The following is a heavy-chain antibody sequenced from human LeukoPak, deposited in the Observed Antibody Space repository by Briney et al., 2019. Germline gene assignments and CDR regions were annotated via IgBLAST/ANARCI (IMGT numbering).Heavy chain of an antibody. D-gene: IGHD6-19*01. Sequence: GGSLRLSCAASGFTFSSYAMSWVRQAPGKGLEWVSAISGSGGSTYYADSVKARFTISRDNSKNTPYLQMNSLRAEDTAVYYCAKDQGIAVAGILDYWGQGTLVTVSS. CDR1: GFTFSSYA. CDR2: ISGSGGST. J-gene: IGHJ4*02. V-gene: IGHV3-23*01. CDR3: AKDQGIAVAGILDY.